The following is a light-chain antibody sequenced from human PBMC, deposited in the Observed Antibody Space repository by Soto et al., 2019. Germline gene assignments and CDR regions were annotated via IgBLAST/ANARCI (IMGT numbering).Light chain of an antibody. CDR2: AAS. CDR1: QDISSY. CDR3: QQLRSYPST. Sequence: IQLTQSPSSLSSSVGERVTITCRASQDISSYLGWYQQKPGKAPKLLIYAASSFQSGVPSRFSGSGCGTDIPITISSVQADDFASYFCQQLRSYPSTFGGGTKVEIK. J-gene: IGKJ4*01. V-gene: IGKV1-9*01.